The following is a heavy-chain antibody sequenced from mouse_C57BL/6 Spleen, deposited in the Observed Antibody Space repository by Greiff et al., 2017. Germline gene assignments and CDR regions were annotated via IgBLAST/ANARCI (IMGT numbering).Heavy chain of an antibody. Sequence: VKLMESGAELVKPGASVKISCKASGYAFSSYWMNWVKQRPGKGLEWIGQIYPGDGDTNYNGKFKGKATLTADTSSSTAYMQLSSLTSEDSAVYFCARVSYYGSSYHYFDYWGQGTTLTVSS. V-gene: IGHV1-80*01. J-gene: IGHJ2*01. D-gene: IGHD1-1*01. CDR3: ARVSYYGSSYHYFDY. CDR1: GYAFSSYW. CDR2: IYPGDGDT.